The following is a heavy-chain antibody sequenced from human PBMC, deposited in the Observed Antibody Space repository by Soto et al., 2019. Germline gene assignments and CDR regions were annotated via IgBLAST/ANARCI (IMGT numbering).Heavy chain of an antibody. D-gene: IGHD3-22*01. V-gene: IGHV4-39*01. J-gene: IGHJ6*02. CDR2: IYYSGST. CDR3: ARQFPYYYDSSGRPGGMDV. Sequence: PSETLSLTCTVSGGSISSSSYYWGWIRQPPGKGLEWIGSIYYSGSTYYNPSLKSRVTISVDTSKNQFPLKLSSVTAADTAVYYCARQFPYYYDSSGRPGGMDVWGQGTTVTVSS. CDR1: GGSISSSSYY.